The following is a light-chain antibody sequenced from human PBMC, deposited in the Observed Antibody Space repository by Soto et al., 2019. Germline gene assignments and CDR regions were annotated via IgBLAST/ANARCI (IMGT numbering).Light chain of an antibody. Sequence: DIQMTQSPSTLSASVGERVTLTCRASQSISNYLAWYQQKPGPAPKLLIYHASTMESGVPSRFSGSGSGTEFTLTIRSLQPDDFATYYCQQYNSYSFGQGTKVDIK. J-gene: IGKJ1*01. CDR3: QQYNSYS. CDR1: QSISNY. CDR2: HAS. V-gene: IGKV1-5*01.